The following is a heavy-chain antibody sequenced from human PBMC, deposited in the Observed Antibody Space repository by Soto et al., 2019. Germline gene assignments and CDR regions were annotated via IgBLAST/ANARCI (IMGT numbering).Heavy chain of an antibody. V-gene: IGHV1-2*02. D-gene: IGHD3-22*01. CDR1: GYTFTDYH. CDR3: VRFMILDVSLDY. CDR2: ISPHSGGT. J-gene: IGHJ4*02. Sequence: ASVKVSCKASGYTFTDYHIHWARQAPGQGLEWMGWISPHSGGTNYAQKFQGRVTMTWDTSISTAYLELSRLRSDDTAVYFCVRFMILDVSLDYWGLGTLVTVSS.